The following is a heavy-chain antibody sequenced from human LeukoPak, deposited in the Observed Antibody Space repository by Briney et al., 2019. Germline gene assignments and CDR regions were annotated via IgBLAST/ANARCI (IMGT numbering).Heavy chain of an antibody. Sequence: GGSLRLSCAASGFSFENYGMNWVRQAPRKGLEWVSGITPSGRSTYYADSVKGRFTISRDNAKNSLYLQMNSLRAEDTALYYCARASLYDNSAYYLDYWGQGTLVTVSS. CDR2: ITPSGRST. CDR1: GFSFENYG. J-gene: IGHJ4*02. V-gene: IGHV3-20*04. D-gene: IGHD3-22*01. CDR3: ARASLYDNSAYYLDY.